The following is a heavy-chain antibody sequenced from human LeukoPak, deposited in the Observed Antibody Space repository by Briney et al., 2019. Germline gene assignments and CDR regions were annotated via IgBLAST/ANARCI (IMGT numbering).Heavy chain of an antibody. CDR2: INHTGNT. D-gene: IGHD2-8*02. J-gene: IGHJ3*02. CDR1: GYSISSGYY. Sequence: PSETLSLTCAVSGYSISSGYYWGWIRQPPGKGLECIGNINHTGNTYYNPSLRSRVTISVDTSKNQFSLTLNSVTAPDTAVYYCARHYWAPGAFDIWGQGTMVTVSS. CDR3: ARHYWAPGAFDI. V-gene: IGHV4-38-2*01.